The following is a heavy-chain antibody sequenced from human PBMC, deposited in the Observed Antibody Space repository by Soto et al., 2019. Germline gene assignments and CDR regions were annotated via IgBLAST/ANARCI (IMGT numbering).Heavy chain of an antibody. CDR1: GGSISSYY. CDR2: IHYNGNT. V-gene: IGHV4-59*01. Sequence: SETLSLTCTVSGGSISSYYWSWIRQPPGKGLEWIGNIHYNGNTKYIPSLKSRVTMSVDTSKNQFSLKLISVTAADTAVYYCAREGNLGRWLQPLDYWGQGTLVTVSS. J-gene: IGHJ4*02. CDR3: AREGNLGRWLQPLDY. D-gene: IGHD5-12*01.